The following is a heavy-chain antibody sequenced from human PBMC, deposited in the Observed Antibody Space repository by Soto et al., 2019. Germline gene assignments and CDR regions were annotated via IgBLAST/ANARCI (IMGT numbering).Heavy chain of an antibody. D-gene: IGHD3-9*01. CDR1: GGSISSSSYY. J-gene: IGHJ4*02. Sequence: SETLSLTCTVSGGSISSSSYYWGWIRQPPGKGLEWIGSIYYSGSTYYNPSLKSRVTISVDTSKNQFSLRLSSVTAADTAVYYCARQLFYDILTGQLDYWGQGTPVTVSS. CDR2: IYYSGST. V-gene: IGHV4-39*01. CDR3: ARQLFYDILTGQLDY.